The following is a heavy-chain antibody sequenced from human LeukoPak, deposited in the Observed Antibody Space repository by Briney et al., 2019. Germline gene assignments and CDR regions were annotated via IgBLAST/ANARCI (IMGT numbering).Heavy chain of an antibody. V-gene: IGHV3-23*01. J-gene: IGHJ4*02. CDR2: ISGSGGST. D-gene: IGHD2-21*01. CDR3: AKDLSFEHLRVFDY. CDR1: GFTFSSYA. Sequence: GGSLRLSCAASGFTFSSYAMSWVRQAPGKGLEWVSTISGSGGSTYYADSVRGRFTISRDNSKNTLYLQMNSLRAEDTAVYYCAKDLSFEHLRVFDYWGQGTLVTVS.